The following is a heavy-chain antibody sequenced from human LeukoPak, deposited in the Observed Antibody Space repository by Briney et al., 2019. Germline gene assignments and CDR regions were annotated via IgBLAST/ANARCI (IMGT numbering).Heavy chain of an antibody. CDR2: INPSGGST. Sequence: ASVKVSCKASGYTFTSYYMHWVRQAPGQGLEWMGIINPSGGSTSYAQKFQGRVTMTRDTSTSTVYMELSSLRSEDTAVYYCARGEVLRFLGGDGMDVWGQGTTVTVSS. CDR3: ARGEVLRFLGGDGMDV. V-gene: IGHV1-46*01. J-gene: IGHJ6*02. D-gene: IGHD3-3*01. CDR1: GYTFTSYY.